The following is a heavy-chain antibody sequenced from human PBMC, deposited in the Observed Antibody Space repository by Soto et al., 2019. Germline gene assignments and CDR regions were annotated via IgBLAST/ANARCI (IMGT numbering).Heavy chain of an antibody. D-gene: IGHD3-22*01. J-gene: IGHJ6*02. CDR3: ARDLGGGDYDSSGPNYGMDV. CDR2: INPSGGRT. Sequence: GASVKVSCKSSGYTFTSYYMHWVRQAPGQGLEWMGIINPSGGRTSYAQKFQGRVTMTRDKSTSTVYMELSSLRSEDTAVYYCARDLGGGDYDSSGPNYGMDVWGQGTTVTVSS. V-gene: IGHV1-46*01. CDR1: GYTFTSYY.